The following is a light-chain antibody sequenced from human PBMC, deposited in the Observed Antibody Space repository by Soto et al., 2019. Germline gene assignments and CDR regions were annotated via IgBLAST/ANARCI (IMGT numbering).Light chain of an antibody. CDR2: HVT. V-gene: IGLV2-14*03. Sequence: QSVLTQPPSVSGSPGQSVTISCTGTSSDVGGYDYVSWYQQHPGKAPKLMIYHVTYRPSGVSNRYSGSKSGNSASLTISGLQADDEADYYCCSLTTSHTYVFGSGTKLTVL. CDR1: SSDVGGYDY. J-gene: IGLJ1*01. CDR3: CSLTTSHTYV.